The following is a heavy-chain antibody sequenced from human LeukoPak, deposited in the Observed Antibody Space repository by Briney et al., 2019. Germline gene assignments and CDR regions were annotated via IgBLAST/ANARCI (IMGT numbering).Heavy chain of an antibody. Sequence: ASVKVSCKASGYTFTSYDINWVRQATGQGLEWMGWMNSNSGNTGYAQKFQGRVTMTRNTSISTAYMELSSLRSEDTAVYYCARGPAGRRDGYNCFWNPYGMDVWGQGTTVTVSS. J-gene: IGHJ6*02. CDR2: MNSNSGNT. CDR1: GYTFTSYD. D-gene: IGHD5-24*01. V-gene: IGHV1-8*01. CDR3: ARGPAGRRDGYNCFWNPYGMDV.